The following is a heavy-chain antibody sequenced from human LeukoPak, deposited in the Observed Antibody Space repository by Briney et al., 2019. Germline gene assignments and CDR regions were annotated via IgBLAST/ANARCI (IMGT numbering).Heavy chain of an antibody. CDR1: GYSFTSYW. Sequence: GESLKISGTGSGYSFTSYWIGWVRQMPGKGLSWMGIIYPGDSDTRYSPSFQGQVTISADKSISTAYLQWSSLKASDTAMYYCARQITMVRGDPNDAFDIWGQGTMVTVSS. D-gene: IGHD3-10*01. CDR2: IYPGDSDT. V-gene: IGHV5-51*01. J-gene: IGHJ3*02. CDR3: ARQITMVRGDPNDAFDI.